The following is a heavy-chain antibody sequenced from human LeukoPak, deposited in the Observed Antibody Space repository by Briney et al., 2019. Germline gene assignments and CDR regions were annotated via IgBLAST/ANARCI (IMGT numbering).Heavy chain of an antibody. J-gene: IGHJ4*02. CDR2: INPSGGST. V-gene: IGHV1-46*01. D-gene: IGHD6-6*01. CDR1: GYSFSSYA. CDR3: ARGDWVAARPFYY. Sequence: ASVKVSRKASGYSFSSYALSWVRQAPGQGLEWMGIINPSGGSTSYAQKSQGRVTMTRDTSTSTVYMELSSLRSEDTAVYYCARGDWVAARPFYYWGQGTLVTVSS.